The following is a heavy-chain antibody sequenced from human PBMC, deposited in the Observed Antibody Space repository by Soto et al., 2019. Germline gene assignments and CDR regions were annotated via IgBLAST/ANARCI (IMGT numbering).Heavy chain of an antibody. CDR3: ARGYGSGSYYNSYYYHYGMDV. CDR2: INHSGST. V-gene: IGHV4-34*01. Sequence: SETLSLTCAVYGGSFSGYYWSWIRQPPWKGLEWIGEINHSGSTNYNPSLKSRVTISADTSKNQFSLKLSSVTAADTAVYYCARGYGSGSYYNSYYYHYGMDVWGQGTTVTVSS. D-gene: IGHD3-10*01. CDR1: GGSFSGYY. J-gene: IGHJ6*02.